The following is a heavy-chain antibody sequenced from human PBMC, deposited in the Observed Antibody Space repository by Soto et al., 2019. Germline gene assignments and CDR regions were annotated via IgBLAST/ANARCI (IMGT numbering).Heavy chain of an antibody. D-gene: IGHD2-15*01. CDR3: AREGAHYTPLDH. J-gene: IGHJ4*02. Sequence: ASVKVYFKTSGSSITVDAIHWVRQAPGQGLEWMGWINVGNGNTGYSRKFQGRVTNARDMSASTAYIEVTSLTSEDTAIYYCAREGAHYTPLDHWGQGTLVTVSS. V-gene: IGHV1-3*01. CDR1: GSSITVDA. CDR2: INVGNGNT.